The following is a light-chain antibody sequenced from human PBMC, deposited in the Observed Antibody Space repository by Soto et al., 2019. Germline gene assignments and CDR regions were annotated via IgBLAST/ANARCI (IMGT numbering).Light chain of an antibody. CDR1: SSDVGGYNY. CDR2: DVS. Sequence: QSVLTQPASVSGSPGQSITISCTGTSSDVGGYNYVSWYQRHPGKAPKLMIYDVSNRPSGVSNRFSGSKSGDTASLTISGLQAEDEADYYCSSYSSISAYVFGIGTKVTVL. J-gene: IGLJ1*01. V-gene: IGLV2-14*01. CDR3: SSYSSISAYV.